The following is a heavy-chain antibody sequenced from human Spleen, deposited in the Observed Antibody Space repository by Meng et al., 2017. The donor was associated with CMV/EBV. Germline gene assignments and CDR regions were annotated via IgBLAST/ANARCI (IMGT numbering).Heavy chain of an antibody. Sequence: DPTPSDAYYWSWVRPPPGKGLEWLGYIYHSGTTCYHPSLKSRVTISIDTSKNQFSLKVKSVTAADTAMYYCARYEYGDNWFDPWGQGTLVTVSS. V-gene: IGHV4-30-4*08. D-gene: IGHD4-17*01. CDR1: DPTPSDAYY. J-gene: IGHJ5*02. CDR2: IYHSGTT. CDR3: ARYEYGDNWFDP.